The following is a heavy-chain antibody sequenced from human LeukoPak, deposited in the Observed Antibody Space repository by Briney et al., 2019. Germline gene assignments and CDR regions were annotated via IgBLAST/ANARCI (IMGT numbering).Heavy chain of an antibody. D-gene: IGHD3-22*01. V-gene: IGHV1-46*01. Sequence: ASVKVSCKASGYTFTSYSTHWVRQAPGQGLEWMGIINPSGGSTSYAQKFQGRVTMTRDTSTSTVYMELSSLRSEDTAVYYCAVDRYYYDSSGYYYYFDYWGQGTLVTVSS. CDR1: GYTFTSYS. CDR3: AVDRYYYDSSGYYYYFDY. CDR2: INPSGGST. J-gene: IGHJ4*02.